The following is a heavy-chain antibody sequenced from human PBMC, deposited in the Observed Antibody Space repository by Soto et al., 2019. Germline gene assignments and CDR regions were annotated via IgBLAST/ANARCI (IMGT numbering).Heavy chain of an antibody. Sequence: PGGSLRLSCAASGFTFSDYYMSWIRPAPGKGLEWVSYISISSSYTNYADSVKGRFTISRDNAKNSLYLQMNSLRAEDTAVYYCARDEYCSSTSCYDYGMDVWGQGTTVTVSS. CDR1: GFTFSDYY. V-gene: IGHV3-11*06. D-gene: IGHD2-2*01. J-gene: IGHJ6*02. CDR3: ARDEYCSSTSCYDYGMDV. CDR2: ISISSSYT.